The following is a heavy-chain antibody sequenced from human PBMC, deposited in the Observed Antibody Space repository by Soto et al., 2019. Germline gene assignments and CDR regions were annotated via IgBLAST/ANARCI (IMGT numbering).Heavy chain of an antibody. J-gene: IGHJ1*01. V-gene: IGHV3-23*01. CDR2: ISGSGGST. CDR3: AKDGVPYCSGGSCYRYFQH. CDR1: GFTFSSYA. Sequence: PGGSLRLSCAASGFTFSSYAMSWVRQAPGKGLEWVSAISGSGGSTYYADSVKGRFTISRDNSKNTLYLQMNSLRAEDTAVYYCAKDGVPYCSGGSCYRYFQHWGQGTLVTVFS. D-gene: IGHD2-15*01.